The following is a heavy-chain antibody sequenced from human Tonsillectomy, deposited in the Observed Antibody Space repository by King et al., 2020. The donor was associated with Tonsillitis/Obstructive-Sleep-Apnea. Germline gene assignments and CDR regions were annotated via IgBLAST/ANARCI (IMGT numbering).Heavy chain of an antibody. J-gene: IGHJ4*02. Sequence: LQLQESGPGLVKPSETLSLTCTVSGGSISSYYWSWSRQPPGKGLEWIGYIYYSWSTNYNPSLKSRVTISVDTSKNQFSLKLSCVTAADTAVYYCASGAIDFWSGYWPFFDYWGQGTLVTVSS. CDR3: ASGAIDFWSGYWPFFDY. CDR1: GGSISSYY. V-gene: IGHV4-59*01. CDR2: IYYSWST. D-gene: IGHD3-3*01.